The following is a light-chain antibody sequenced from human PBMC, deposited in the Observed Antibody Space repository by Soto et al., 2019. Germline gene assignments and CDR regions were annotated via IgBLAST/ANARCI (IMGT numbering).Light chain of an antibody. J-gene: IGKJ2*01. V-gene: IGKV3-11*01. CDR3: QQRSDWPPYT. CDR2: DAS. CDR1: QTVGTS. Sequence: EIVLTQSPVTLSLSPGERATVSCRASQTVGTSLAWYQHKPGQAPRLLIYDASNRTTGIPIRFSGGGSGTDFTLTISSLEPEDFAIYYCQQRSDWPPYTFGHGTKVEV.